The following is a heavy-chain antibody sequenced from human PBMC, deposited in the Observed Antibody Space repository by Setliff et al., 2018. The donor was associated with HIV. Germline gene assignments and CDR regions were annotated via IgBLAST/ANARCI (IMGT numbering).Heavy chain of an antibody. CDR2: IFHTGFA. V-gene: IGHV4-39*01. CDR1: GGSITNYAYY. D-gene: IGHD2-2*01. Sequence: SETLSLTCTVSGGSITNYAYYWGWIRQSPGKGLEWIGNIFHTGFAHYNPSFRSRVTMSVDTSKNQFSLKVTSVTAADTAAYYCARQPVPGGVVVPGDDWVDPWGQGTLVTVSS. CDR3: ARQPVPGGVVVPGDDWVDP. J-gene: IGHJ5*02.